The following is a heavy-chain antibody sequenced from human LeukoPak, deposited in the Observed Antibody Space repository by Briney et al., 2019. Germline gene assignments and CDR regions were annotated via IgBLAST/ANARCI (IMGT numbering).Heavy chain of an antibody. CDR2: ISYDGSSK. V-gene: IGHV3-30-3*01. D-gene: IGHD6-13*01. J-gene: IGHJ6*02. Sequence: GGSLRLSCAASGFTFSNYGLHWVRQAPGKGLDWVALISYDGSSKYYADSVKGRFTISRDNSKNTMYLQMSSPGAGDTAVYYCARENVDTSSVHYYAMDVWGQGTTVTVSS. CDR3: ARENVDTSSVHYYAMDV. CDR1: GFTFSNYG.